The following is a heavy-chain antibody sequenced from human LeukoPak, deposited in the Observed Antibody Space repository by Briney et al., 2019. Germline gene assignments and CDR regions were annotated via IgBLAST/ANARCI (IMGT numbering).Heavy chain of an antibody. CDR3: AKDETPIQLWSYYYVPNDY. V-gene: IGHV3-23*01. J-gene: IGHJ4*02. CDR2: ISDSGDTT. D-gene: IGHD5-18*01. CDR1: GFTFSSYA. Sequence: HPGGSLRLSCTASGFTFSSYAISWVRQAPGKGLEWVSGISDSGDTTYYADSVKGRFTIFRDNSKNTLYLQMNSLRAEDTAVYYCAKDETPIQLWSYYYVPNDYWGQGTLVTVSS.